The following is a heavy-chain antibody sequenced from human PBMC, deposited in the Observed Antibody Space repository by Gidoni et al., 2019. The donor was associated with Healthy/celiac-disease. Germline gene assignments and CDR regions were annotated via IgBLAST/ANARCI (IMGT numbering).Heavy chain of an antibody. CDR3: AKDSSYISHGGDRNDAFDI. V-gene: IGHV3-23*01. Sequence: EVQLLESGGGLVQPGGSLRISCAAAGFTFSSEAMSWVRQAPGTGLEWVSAISGSGGSTYYADSLEGRFTISRDNSKNTLYLQMNSLRAEDTAVYYCAKDSSYISHGGDRNDAFDIWGQGTMVTVSS. D-gene: IGHD2-21*02. CDR1: GFTFSSEA. J-gene: IGHJ3*02. CDR2: ISGSGGST.